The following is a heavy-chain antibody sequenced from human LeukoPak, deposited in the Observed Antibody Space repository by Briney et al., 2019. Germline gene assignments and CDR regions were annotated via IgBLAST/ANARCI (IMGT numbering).Heavy chain of an antibody. Sequence: SETLSLTCTVSGGSISSYYWSWIRQPPGKGLEWIGYIYYSGSTNYNPSLKSRVTISVDTSKNQFSLKLSSVTAADTAVYYCARGNKIRFLEYFDYWGQGTLVTVSS. CDR2: IYYSGST. CDR3: ARGNKIRFLEYFDY. V-gene: IGHV4-59*08. J-gene: IGHJ4*02. D-gene: IGHD3-3*01. CDR1: GGSISSYY.